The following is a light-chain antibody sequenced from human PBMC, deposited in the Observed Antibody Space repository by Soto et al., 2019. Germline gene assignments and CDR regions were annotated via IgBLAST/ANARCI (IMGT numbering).Light chain of an antibody. V-gene: IGKV1-8*01. CDR2: AAS. CDR1: QGISSY. CDR3: QQYYSYPRT. J-gene: IGKJ1*01. Sequence: AIRMTQSPSSFSASTGDRVTITCRASQGISSYLAWYQQKPGKAPKLLIYAASTLQSGVQSRFSGSGSGTDFTLTISCLQSEDFATYYCQQYYSYPRTVGQGTKVEIK.